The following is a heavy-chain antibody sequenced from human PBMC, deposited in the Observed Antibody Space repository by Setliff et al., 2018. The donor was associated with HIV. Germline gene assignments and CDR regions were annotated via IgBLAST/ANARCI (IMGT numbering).Heavy chain of an antibody. J-gene: IGHJ4*02. Sequence: SLRLSCAASGFTFSNYGMHWVRQAPGKGLEWVAVTWYDGSNKYYVDSVKGRFTISRDNPKNTLYLQMNSLRAEDTAVYYCAKDMGEVVSYYFDYWGQGTLVTSPQ. D-gene: IGHD3-16*01. V-gene: IGHV3-33*06. CDR2: TWYDGSNK. CDR3: AKDMGEVVSYYFDY. CDR1: GFTFSNYG.